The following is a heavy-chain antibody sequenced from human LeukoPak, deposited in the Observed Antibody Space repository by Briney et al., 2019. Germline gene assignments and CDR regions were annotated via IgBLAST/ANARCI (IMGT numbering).Heavy chain of an antibody. CDR2: INDYTP. V-gene: IGHV3-23*01. J-gene: IGHJ5*02. D-gene: IGHD3-3*01. CDR3: AKEYDLWHEQGNWFDT. CDR1: GFSFNTYS. Sequence: PGGSLRLSCTTSGFSFNTYSMSWVPQAPGKALEGVSAINDYTPYYTDSVKGRFTVSRDNSRDTLYLHLNSLRAEDTAIYYCAKEYDLWHEQGNWFDTWGQGVLVTVSS.